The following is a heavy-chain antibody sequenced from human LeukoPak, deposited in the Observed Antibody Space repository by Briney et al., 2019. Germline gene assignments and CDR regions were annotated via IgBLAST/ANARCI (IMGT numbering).Heavy chain of an antibody. Sequence: SETLSLTCTVSGGSISGGNYFWGWIRQPPGKGLEWIGYIYDSGSTYYNPSLKSRVTISVDTSKNQFSLNLSSVTAADTAVYYCARRNGRNSYGYAGCFDYWGQGTLVTVSS. CDR3: ARRNGRNSYGYAGCFDY. J-gene: IGHJ4*02. V-gene: IGHV4-39*01. D-gene: IGHD5-18*01. CDR1: GGSISGGNYF. CDR2: IYDSGST.